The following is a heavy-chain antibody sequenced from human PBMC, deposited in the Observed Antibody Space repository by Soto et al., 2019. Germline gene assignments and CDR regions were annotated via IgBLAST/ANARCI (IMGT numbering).Heavy chain of an antibody. Sequence: PSETLALTGTVSCGSIIGFYLSWIRKSAGKGLEWIGRIYATGTTDYNPSLKSRVMMSVDTSKKQFSLKLRSVTAADTAVYYCVRDGTKTLRDWFDPWGQGISVTVSS. CDR3: VRDGTKTLRDWFDP. D-gene: IGHD1-1*01. J-gene: IGHJ5*02. CDR1: CGSIIGFY. CDR2: IYATGTT. V-gene: IGHV4-4*07.